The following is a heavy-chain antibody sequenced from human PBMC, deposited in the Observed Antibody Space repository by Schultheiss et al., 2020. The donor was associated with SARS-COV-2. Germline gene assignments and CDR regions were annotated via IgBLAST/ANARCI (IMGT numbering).Heavy chain of an antibody. CDR3: AKGIVGATSPLDI. CDR1: GFTLSTYE. J-gene: IGHJ3*02. CDR2: ISRSGSTI. V-gene: IGHV3-48*03. D-gene: IGHD1-26*01. Sequence: GGSLRLSCAASGFTLSTYEWSWVRQAPGKGLEWISYISRSGSTIRYGDSVKGRFTISRDNSKNTLYLQMNSLRAEDTAVYYCAKGIVGATSPLDIWGQGTMVTVSS.